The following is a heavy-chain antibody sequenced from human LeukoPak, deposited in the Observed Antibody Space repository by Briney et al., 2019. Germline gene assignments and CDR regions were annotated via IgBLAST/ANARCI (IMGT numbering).Heavy chain of an antibody. CDR2: INPSGGST. CDR3: ARETSVSQSFGAPQMFDP. CDR1: GYTFTSYY. V-gene: IGHV1-46*01. D-gene: IGHD3-3*01. J-gene: IGHJ5*02. Sequence: ASVTVSRTASGYTFTSYYMHWVRQPPGQGLEGMGIINPSGGSTSYAKKFQGRVTMTRDTSTSTAYLELSSLRSEDTAVYYCARETSVSQSFGAPQMFDPWGQGTLVTVSS.